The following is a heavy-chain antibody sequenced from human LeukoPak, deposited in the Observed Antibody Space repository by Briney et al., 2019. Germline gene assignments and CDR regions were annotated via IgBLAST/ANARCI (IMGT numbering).Heavy chain of an antibody. J-gene: IGHJ4*02. D-gene: IGHD6-19*01. V-gene: IGHV4-59*08. CDR1: GGSISSYY. CDR3: SSRGYSSGCYEFDY. CDR2: IYYSGST. Sequence: SETLSLTCTVSGGSISSYYWSWIRQPPGKGLEWIGYIYYSGSTNYNPSLKSRLTISVDTSKNQFSLKLSSVTAADTAVYYCSSRGYSSGCYEFDYWGQGTLVTVSS.